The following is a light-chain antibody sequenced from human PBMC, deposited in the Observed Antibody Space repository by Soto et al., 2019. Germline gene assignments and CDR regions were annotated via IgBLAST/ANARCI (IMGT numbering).Light chain of an antibody. CDR1: TGAVTSGYY. V-gene: IGLV7-43*01. CDR3: LLYYGAAGV. J-gene: IGLJ2*01. Sequence: QTVVTQEPSLTVSPGGTVTLTCASSTGAVTSGYYPNWFQQKPGQAPRALIYSTSNKRSWTPARFSGSLLGGKAALTLSGVQPEDEAEYYCLLYYGAAGVFGGGTKVTVL. CDR2: STS.